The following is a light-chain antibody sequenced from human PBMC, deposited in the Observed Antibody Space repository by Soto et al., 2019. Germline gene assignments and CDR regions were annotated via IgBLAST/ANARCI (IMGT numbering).Light chain of an antibody. CDR1: SSDVGAYNY. J-gene: IGLJ1*01. Sequence: QSVLTQPASVSGSPGQSITISCSGTSSDVGAYNYVSWYQQHPGKAPRVMIYDVSNRPSGVSNRFSGSKSGNTATLTISGLQAEDEADYYCSSYTSDNTYVFATGTKVT. CDR2: DVS. CDR3: SSYTSDNTYV. V-gene: IGLV2-14*01.